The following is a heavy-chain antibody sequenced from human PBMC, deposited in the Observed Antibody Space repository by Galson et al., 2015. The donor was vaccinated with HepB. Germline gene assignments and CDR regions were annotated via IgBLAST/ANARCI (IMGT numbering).Heavy chain of an antibody. CDR1: GFTFSNYD. CDR3: ARDLSGDYRFDY. Sequence: SLRLSCAASGFTFSNYDMHWVRQTTGRGLEWVSAIGIAGDTHYLGSVKGRFTISRENAKNSLFLQMNSPSARDTAVYHCARDLSGDYRFDYWGQGTLVTVSS. V-gene: IGHV3-13*01. D-gene: IGHD4-17*01. CDR2: IGIAGDT. J-gene: IGHJ4*02.